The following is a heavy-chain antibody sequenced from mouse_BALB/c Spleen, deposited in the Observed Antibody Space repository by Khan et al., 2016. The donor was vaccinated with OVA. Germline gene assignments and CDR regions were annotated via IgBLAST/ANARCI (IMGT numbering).Heavy chain of an antibody. D-gene: IGHD3-3*01. CDR2: INTYTGEP. J-gene: IGHJ4*01. CDR3: ARGGRRAMDY. Sequence: QIQLVQSGPELKKPGETVKISCKASGYTFTNYGMNWVKQAPGKGLKWMGWINTYTGEPTYADDFKGRFAFSLETSASSAYLQINNLKNEDTATCFCARGGRRAMDYWGQGTSVTVSS. CDR1: GYTFTNYG. V-gene: IGHV9-3-1*01.